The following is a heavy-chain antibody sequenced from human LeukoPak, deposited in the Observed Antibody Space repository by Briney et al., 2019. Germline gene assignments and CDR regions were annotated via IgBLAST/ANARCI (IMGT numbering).Heavy chain of an antibody. D-gene: IGHD3-22*01. CDR2: INAGNGNT. Sequence: ASVKVSCKASGYTFTIYAMRWVRQAPGQMLEWMGWINAGNGNTKYSQKFQGRVTITRDTSASTAYMELSSLRSEDTAVYYCARGLPISYYYDSSGYSPFDYWGQGTLVTVSS. J-gene: IGHJ4*02. V-gene: IGHV1-3*01. CDR3: ARGLPISYYYDSSGYSPFDY. CDR1: GYTFTIYA.